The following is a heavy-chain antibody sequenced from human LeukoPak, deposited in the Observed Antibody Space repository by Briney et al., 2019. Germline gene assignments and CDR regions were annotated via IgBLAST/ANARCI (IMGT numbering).Heavy chain of an antibody. CDR2: IYYSGST. J-gene: IGHJ5*02. D-gene: IGHD2-2*02. V-gene: IGHV4-39*07. Sequence: SETLSLTCTVSGGSISSSSYYWGWIRQPPGKGLEWIGSIYYSGSTYYNPSLKSRVTISVDTSKNQFSLKLSSVTAADTAVYYGARADVVVPAAIGFWFDPWGQGTLVTVSS. CDR1: GGSISSSSYY. CDR3: ARADVVVPAAIGFWFDP.